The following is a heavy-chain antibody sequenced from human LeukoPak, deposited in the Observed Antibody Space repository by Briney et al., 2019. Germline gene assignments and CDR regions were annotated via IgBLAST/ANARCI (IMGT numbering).Heavy chain of an antibody. Sequence: DPSETLSLTCTVSGGSISSDYWQWIRQPPGKGLEWVGYIYNSGSNTHNPSLKRRVTISIDTSKNQFSLKLTSVTAADTAVYYCATRGYWGQGTLVAVSS. CDR3: ATRGY. D-gene: IGHD3-10*01. CDR2: IYNSGSN. CDR1: GGSISSDY. V-gene: IGHV4-59*08. J-gene: IGHJ4*02.